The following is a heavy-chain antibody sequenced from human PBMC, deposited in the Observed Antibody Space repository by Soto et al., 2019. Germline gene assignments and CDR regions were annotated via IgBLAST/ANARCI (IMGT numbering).Heavy chain of an antibody. CDR3: ARGPSGDKIDY. CDR1: GGSISSAAYC. Sequence: QVQLQESGPRLVSPSQTLSLTCTVSGGSISSAAYCWSWIRQSPDKGLEWIGHIYDGGTTYSSPSLQGRVTISAATSETQFSLKLSSLSAADTAVYYCARGPSGDKIDYWGQGIQVTVSS. CDR2: IYDGGTT. V-gene: IGHV4-30-4*01. J-gene: IGHJ4*02. D-gene: IGHD7-27*01.